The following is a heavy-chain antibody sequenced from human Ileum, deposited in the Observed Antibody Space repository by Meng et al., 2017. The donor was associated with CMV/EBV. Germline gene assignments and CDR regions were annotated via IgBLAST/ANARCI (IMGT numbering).Heavy chain of an antibody. CDR1: GYNFANYW. J-gene: IGHJ5*02. CDR3: AKYGSTCCYFDP. Sequence: GESLKISCKASGYNFANYWIGWVRQMPGKGLEWLGIIYPGDSDTRYSPSFQGQVTISADKSISTVYLQWSALKASDTAMYYCAKYGSTCCYFDPWGQGTRVTVSS. CDR2: IYPGDSDT. D-gene: IGHD6-13*01. V-gene: IGHV5-51*01.